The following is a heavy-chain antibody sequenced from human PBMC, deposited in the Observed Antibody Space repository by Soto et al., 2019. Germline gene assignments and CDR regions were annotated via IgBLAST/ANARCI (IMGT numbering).Heavy chain of an antibody. J-gene: IGHJ4*01. CDR2: IWYDGSTK. CDR1: GFIFSSYG. Sequence: VGSLRLSCVASGFIFSSYGMHWVRQAPGKGLEWVAVIWYDGSTKYYADSVKGRFTISRDNYKNTLYLEMNSLRAEDTAMYYCARDLSHYFDYWGQRTLVTVSS. V-gene: IGHV3-33*01. CDR3: ARDLSHYFDY.